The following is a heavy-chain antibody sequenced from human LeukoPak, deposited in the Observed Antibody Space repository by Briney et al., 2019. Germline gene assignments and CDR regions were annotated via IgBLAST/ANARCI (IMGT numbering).Heavy chain of an antibody. CDR1: GFTFSSYS. CDR3: ARDLRGGSTSLDY. D-gene: IGHD2-2*01. V-gene: IGHV3-21*01. J-gene: IGHJ4*02. Sequence: GGSLRLSCAASGFTFSSYSMNWVRQAPGKGLEWVSSISSSSSYIYYADSVKGRFTISRDNAKSSLFLQMNSLRAEDTAVYYCARDLRGGSTSLDYWGQGTLVTVSS. CDR2: ISSSSSYI.